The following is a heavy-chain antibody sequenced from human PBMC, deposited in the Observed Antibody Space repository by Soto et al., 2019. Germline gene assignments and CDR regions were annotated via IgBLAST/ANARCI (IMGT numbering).Heavy chain of an antibody. CDR3: ARIPYYYDTGSADYF. V-gene: IGHV1-2*02. CDR1: GHPFLDFY. CDR2: INPNTGAT. Sequence: QVQLVQSGAEVRKPGASVRVSCSPSGHPFLDFYVHWVRQAPGKGLEWLGWINPNTGATNYAQKFEGRVTVTRDMSINTAYMELSSLTSDDTAVYYCARIPYYYDTGSADYFWGQGTQVTVSS. D-gene: IGHD3-22*01. J-gene: IGHJ4*02.